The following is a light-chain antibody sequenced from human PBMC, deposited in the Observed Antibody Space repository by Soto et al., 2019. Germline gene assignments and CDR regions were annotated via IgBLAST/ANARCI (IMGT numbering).Light chain of an antibody. CDR3: LLSYPTNRV. V-gene: IGLV7-46*01. J-gene: IGLJ2*01. Sequence: QAVATQEPSLTVSPGETVTLTCASSPGAVTSGHYPYWFQQKPGQAPRTLIYETSTKQSWTPARYSGSLLGGKAVLTLSGAQPEDEAEYYCLLSYPTNRVVGAGTKLTVL. CDR1: PGAVTSGHY. CDR2: ETS.